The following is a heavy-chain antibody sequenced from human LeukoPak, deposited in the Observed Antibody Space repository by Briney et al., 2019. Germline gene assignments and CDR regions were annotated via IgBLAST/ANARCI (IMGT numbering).Heavy chain of an antibody. CDR3: ASRSSGGEI. J-gene: IGHJ4*02. D-gene: IGHD2-15*01. V-gene: IGHV4-39*01. CDR1: GGSISSSSYY. CDR2: TYYSGST. Sequence: SETLSLTCTVSGGSISSSSYYWGWIRQPPGKGLEWIGSTYYSGSTYYNPSLKSRVTISVDTSKNQFSLKLSSVTAADTAVYYCASRSSGGEIWGQGTLVTVSS.